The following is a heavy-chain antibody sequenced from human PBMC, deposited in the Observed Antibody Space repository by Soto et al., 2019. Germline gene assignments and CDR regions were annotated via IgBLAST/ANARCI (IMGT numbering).Heavy chain of an antibody. CDR3: ASVTGGFIRSYAFDT. CDR2: IYTGGST. J-gene: IGHJ3*02. D-gene: IGHD3-10*01. CDR1: GFTVSNNY. V-gene: IGHV3-53*04. Sequence: EVQLVESGGGLVQPGGSLRLSCAASGFTVSNNYMTWVRQAPGEGLEWVSIIYTGGSTYYADSVKGRFTISRHNSKNTLHLQMNSLRAEDTALYYCASVTGGFIRSYAFDTWGQGTMVTVSS.